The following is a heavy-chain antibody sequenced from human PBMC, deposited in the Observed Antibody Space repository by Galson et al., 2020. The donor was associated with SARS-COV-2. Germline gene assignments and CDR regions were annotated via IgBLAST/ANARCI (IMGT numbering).Heavy chain of an antibody. V-gene: IGHV4-59*01. Sequence: SETLSLTCTVSGGSISSYYWSWIRQPPGKGLEWIGYIYYSGSTNYNPSLKSRVTISVDTSKNQFSLKLSSVTAADTAVYYCARLGLGLLWFGDFLPAGSVAFDIWGQGTMVTVSS. CDR1: GGSISSYY. CDR3: ARLGLGLLWFGDFLPAGSVAFDI. D-gene: IGHD3-10*01. J-gene: IGHJ3*02. CDR2: IYYSGST.